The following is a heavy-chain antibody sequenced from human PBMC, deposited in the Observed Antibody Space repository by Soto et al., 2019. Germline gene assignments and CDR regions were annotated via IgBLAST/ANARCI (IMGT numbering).Heavy chain of an antibody. J-gene: IGHJ6*02. CDR3: AKGGLYGSGSYYNAGSYYYYGMDV. CDR1: GFTVSSYA. CDR2: ISGSGGST. Sequence: GGSLRLSCAASGFTVSSYAMSWVRQAPGKGLEWVSAISGSGGSTYYADSVKGRFTISRDNSKNTLYLQMNSLRAEDTAVYYCAKGGLYGSGSYYNAGSYYYYGMDVWGQGTTVTVSS. D-gene: IGHD3-10*01. V-gene: IGHV3-23*01.